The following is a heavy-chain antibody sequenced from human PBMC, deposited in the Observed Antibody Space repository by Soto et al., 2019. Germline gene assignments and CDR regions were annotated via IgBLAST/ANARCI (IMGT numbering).Heavy chain of an antibody. CDR3: AKEYYDFWSGYPDYYFDY. CDR2: VSDNGGTS. V-gene: IGHV3-64*04. J-gene: IGHJ4*02. Sequence: GGSLRLSCSASGFTFSNYAMYWVRQAPGKGLEYVSAVSDNGGTSYYADSVKGRFTISRDNSKNTLYLQMNRLRAEDTAVYYCAKEYYDFWSGYPDYYFDYWGQGTLVTVSS. D-gene: IGHD3-3*01. CDR1: GFTFSNYA.